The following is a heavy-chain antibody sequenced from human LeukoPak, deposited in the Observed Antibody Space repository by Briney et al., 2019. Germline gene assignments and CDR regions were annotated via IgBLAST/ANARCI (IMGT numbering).Heavy chain of an antibody. CDR2: IDPSDSYT. CDR3: ARQEVTHYYYYYGMDV. J-gene: IGHJ6*02. V-gene: IGHV5-10-1*01. Sequence: GESLRISCKCSGYSFTSYWISWVRQMPGKGLEWMGRIDPSDSYTNYSPSFQGHVTISADKSISTAYLQWSSLKASDTAMYYCARQEVTHYYYYYGMDVWGQGTTVTVSS. D-gene: IGHD2-21*02. CDR1: GYSFTSYW.